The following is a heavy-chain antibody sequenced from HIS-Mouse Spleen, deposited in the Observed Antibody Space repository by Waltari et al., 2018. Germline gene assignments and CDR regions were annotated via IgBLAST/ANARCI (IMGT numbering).Heavy chain of an antibody. V-gene: IGHV1-2*02. J-gene: IGHJ4*02. D-gene: IGHD1-1*01. Sequence: QVQLVQSGAEVKKPGASVKVSCKASGYTFTGYYMHWVRQAPGQGLEGMGGVHRNRGSTNYAQKFKGRVTMTRDTSISTADMELSRLRSDGTAVYYCVGGNWDGGQGTLVTVSS. CDR3: VGGNWD. CDR2: VHRNRGST. CDR1: GYTFTGYY.